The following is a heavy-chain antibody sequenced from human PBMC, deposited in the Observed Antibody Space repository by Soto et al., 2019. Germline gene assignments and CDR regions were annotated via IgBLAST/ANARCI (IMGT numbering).Heavy chain of an antibody. CDR3: ARSQGSSTSLEIYYYYSYGMDV. V-gene: IGHV1-69*01. Sequence: QVQLVQSGAEVKKPGSSVKVSCKASGGTFSSYAISWVRQAPGQGLEWMGGIIPISGTANYAQKFQGRVTITADESTSTAYMELSSLRSEDTAVYYCARSQGSSTSLEIYYYYSYGMDVWGQGTTVTVSS. D-gene: IGHD2-2*01. CDR2: IIPISGTA. J-gene: IGHJ6*02. CDR1: GGTFSSYA.